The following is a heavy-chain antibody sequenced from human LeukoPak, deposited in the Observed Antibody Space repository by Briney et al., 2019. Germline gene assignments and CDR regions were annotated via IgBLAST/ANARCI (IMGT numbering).Heavy chain of an antibody. J-gene: IGHJ4*02. CDR1: GFTFSSYS. CDR2: ISSSSSYI. D-gene: IGHD3-9*01. V-gene: IGHV3-21*01. Sequence: GGSLRLSCAASGFTFSSYSMNWVRQALGKGLEWVSSISSSSSYIYYADSVKGRFTISRDNAKNSLYLQMNSLRAEDTAVYYCARDTYDVLTGYYPYYFDYWGQGTLVTVSS. CDR3: ARDTYDVLTGYYPYYFDY.